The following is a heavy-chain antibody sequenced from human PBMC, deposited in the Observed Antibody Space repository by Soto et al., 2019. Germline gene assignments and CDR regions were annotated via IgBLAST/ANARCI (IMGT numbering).Heavy chain of an antibody. D-gene: IGHD5-12*01. CDR2: IYYSGST. Sequence: SETLSLTCTVSGGSISSGGYYWSWIRQHPGKGLEWIGYIYYSGSTYYNPSLKSRVTISVDTSKNQFSLKLSSVTAADTAVYYCARERANGNWFDPWGQGTLVTVSS. V-gene: IGHV4-31*03. CDR1: GGSISSGGYY. CDR3: ARERANGNWFDP. J-gene: IGHJ5*02.